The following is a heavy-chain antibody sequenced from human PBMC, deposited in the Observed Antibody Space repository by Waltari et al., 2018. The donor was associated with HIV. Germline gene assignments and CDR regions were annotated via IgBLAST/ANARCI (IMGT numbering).Heavy chain of an antibody. D-gene: IGHD3-22*01. Sequence: EVQLVESGGGLIQPGGSLRLSCAASGFTVSSNYMSWVRQAPGKELEWVSVIYSGGSTYYADSVKGRFTISRDNSKNTLYLQMNSLRAEDTAVYYCAREKYYYDSSGYRGSDAFDIWGQGTMVTVSS. CDR2: IYSGGST. CDR1: GFTVSSNY. J-gene: IGHJ3*02. V-gene: IGHV3-53*01. CDR3: AREKYYYDSSGYRGSDAFDI.